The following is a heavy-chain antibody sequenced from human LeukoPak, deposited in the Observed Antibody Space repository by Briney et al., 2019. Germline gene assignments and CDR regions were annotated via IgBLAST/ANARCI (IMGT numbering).Heavy chain of an antibody. CDR3: AAFEDYYDTQGVVHIGSY. CDR1: GFTFTSSA. Sequence: SVRVSCKASGFTFTSSAMQWVRQARGQRLEWIGWIVVGSGNTNYAQKFQERVTITRDMSTSTAYMELSSLRSEDTAVYYCAAFEDYYDTQGVVHIGSYWGQGTLVTVSS. CDR2: IVVGSGNT. V-gene: IGHV1-58*02. J-gene: IGHJ4*02. D-gene: IGHD3-22*01.